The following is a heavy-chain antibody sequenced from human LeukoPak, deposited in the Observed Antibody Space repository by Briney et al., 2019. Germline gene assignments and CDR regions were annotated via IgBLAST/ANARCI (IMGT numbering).Heavy chain of an antibody. CDR2: IKEDGSEK. CDR3: ARDKVGTGATHLDY. J-gene: IGHJ4*02. V-gene: IGHV3-7*01. CDR1: GFTFSSYW. D-gene: IGHD1-26*01. Sequence: GGSLRLSCAASGFTFSSYWMSWVRQAPGKGLEWVANIKEDGSEKYYVDSVKGRFTISRDNAMNSLYLQMNSLRAEDTAVYYCARDKVGTGATHLDYWGQGTLVTVSS.